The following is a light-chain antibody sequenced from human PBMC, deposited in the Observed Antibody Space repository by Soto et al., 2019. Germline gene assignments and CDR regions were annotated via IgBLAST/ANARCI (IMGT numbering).Light chain of an antibody. J-gene: IGKJ4*01. V-gene: IGKV1-5*01. CDR3: QLPNTLPST. CDR2: HAS. Sequence: KTQAGSTVSIKIGDGVVVGCGASQSISNWLAWYQQKPGTAPKVLIYHASNLQSGVPSRFSGSGSGTEFTLTSSSLQPEGVPSYYSQLPNTLPSTFGGGTKVDIK. CDR1: QSISNW.